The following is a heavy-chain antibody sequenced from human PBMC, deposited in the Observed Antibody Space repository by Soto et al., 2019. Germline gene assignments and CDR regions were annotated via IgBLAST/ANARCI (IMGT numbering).Heavy chain of an antibody. CDR3: ARAIDVTTNRRWFDP. CDR2: IYPGDSDT. Sequence: GESLKISCKGSGYSFTSYWIGWVRQMPGKGLEWMGIIYPGDSDTRYSPSFQGQVTISADKSISTAYLQWSSLKASDTAMYYCARAIDVTTNRRWFDPWGQGTLVTVSS. CDR1: GYSFTSYW. J-gene: IGHJ5*02. D-gene: IGHD4-17*01. V-gene: IGHV5-51*01.